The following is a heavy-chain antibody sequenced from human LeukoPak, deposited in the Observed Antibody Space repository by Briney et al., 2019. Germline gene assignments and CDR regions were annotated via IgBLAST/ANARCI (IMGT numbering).Heavy chain of an antibody. V-gene: IGHV1-2*02. CDR3: ARESLASSLNYYYYGMDV. CDR1: GYTVTGYY. CDR2: INPNSGGT. D-gene: IGHD6-6*01. J-gene: IGHJ6*02. Sequence: GASVKVSCKASGYTVTGYYMHWVRQAPGQGLEWMGWINPNSGGTNYAQKFQGRVTMTRDTSISTAYMELSRLRSDDTAVYYCARESLASSLNYYYYGMDVWGQGTTVTVSS.